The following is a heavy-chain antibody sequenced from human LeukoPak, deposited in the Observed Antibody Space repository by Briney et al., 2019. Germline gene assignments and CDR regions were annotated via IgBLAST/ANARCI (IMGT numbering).Heavy chain of an antibody. D-gene: IGHD1-1*01. J-gene: IGHJ4*02. CDR1: GFTFRTYD. Sequence: PGGSLRLSCAASGFTFRTYDMHWVRQAPGKGLEWVAVISHDGSNEDYADSVKGRFTISRDNSRNRLFLQMSSLRAKDTAVYYCRTRLWSRFDYWGQGTLVTVSS. CDR3: RTRLWSRFDY. CDR2: ISHDGSNE. V-gene: IGHV3-30*03.